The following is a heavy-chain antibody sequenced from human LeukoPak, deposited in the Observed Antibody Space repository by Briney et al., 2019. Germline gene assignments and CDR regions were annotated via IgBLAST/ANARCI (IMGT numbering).Heavy chain of an antibody. CDR2: INHSGST. J-gene: IGHJ4*02. CDR3: AREDVWFGESHTDY. D-gene: IGHD3-10*01. CDR1: GGSFSGYY. V-gene: IGHV4-34*01. Sequence: SETLSLTCAVYGGSFSGYYWSWIRQPPGKGVEWIGEINHSGSTTYNPALKSRVTISVDTSKNQFSLKLSSVTAADSAVYYCAREDVWFGESHTDYWGQGTLVTVSS.